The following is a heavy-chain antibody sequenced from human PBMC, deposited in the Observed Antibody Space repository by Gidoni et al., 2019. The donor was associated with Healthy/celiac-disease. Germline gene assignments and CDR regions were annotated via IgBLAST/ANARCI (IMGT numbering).Heavy chain of an antibody. CDR1: GFPYSTYG. V-gene: IGHV3-33*01. D-gene: IGHD2-2*01. CDR3: ARDPDPYCSSSSCSYNWFDP. J-gene: IGHJ5*02. Sequence: QVQLVDSGGGVVQPGRSLRLSCAASGFPYSTYGMHWVRQAPGKGLAWVSVIWYDGSIKYYADSGKGRFTISRDNSKNTLYLQMNSLRADDSAVYYCARDPDPYCSSSSCSYNWFDPWGQGTLVTVSS. CDR2: IWYDGSIK.